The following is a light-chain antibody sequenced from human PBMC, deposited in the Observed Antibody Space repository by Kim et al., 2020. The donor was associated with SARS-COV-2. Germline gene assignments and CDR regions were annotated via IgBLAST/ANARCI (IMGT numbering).Light chain of an antibody. CDR1: QSISSY. V-gene: IGKV1-39*01. CDR3: QQSYTTLPLT. CDR2: AAS. J-gene: IGKJ4*01. Sequence: DIQMTQSPSSLSASVGDRVTITCRASQSISSYLNWYQQKPGKAPKLLIYAASSLQSGVPSRFSGSGSGTDLTLTISSLQPEDFATYYCQQSYTTLPLTFGGGTKLEI.